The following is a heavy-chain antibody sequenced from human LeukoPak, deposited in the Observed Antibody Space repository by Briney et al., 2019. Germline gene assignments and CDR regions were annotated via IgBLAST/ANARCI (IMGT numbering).Heavy chain of an antibody. Sequence: SQTLSLTCAISGDSVSSNSAAWNWIRQSPSRGLEWLGRTYYRSKWYNDYAVSVRSRITINPDTSKNQFSLQLSSVTAADTAVYYCARVPSLQWGHFDYWGQGTLVTVSS. D-gene: IGHD1-26*01. J-gene: IGHJ4*02. V-gene: IGHV6-1*01. CDR1: GDSVSSNSAA. CDR3: ARVPSLQWGHFDY. CDR2: TYYRSKWYN.